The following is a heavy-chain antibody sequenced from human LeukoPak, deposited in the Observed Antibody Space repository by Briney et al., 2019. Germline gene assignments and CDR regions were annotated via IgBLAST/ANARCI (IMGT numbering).Heavy chain of an antibody. CDR2: ISGDGGST. V-gene: IGHV3-43*02. CDR1: GFTFSSYW. CDR3: AKGPGSIFDY. Sequence: GGSLRLSCAVSGFTFSSYWMNWVRQAPGKGLEWVSLISGDGGSTYYADSVKGRFTISRDNSKNSLYLQMNSLRTEDTALYYCAKGPGSIFDYWGQGTLVTVSS. J-gene: IGHJ4*02.